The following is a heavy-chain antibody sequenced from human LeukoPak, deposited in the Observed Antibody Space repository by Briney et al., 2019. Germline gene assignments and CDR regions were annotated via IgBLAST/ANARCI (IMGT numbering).Heavy chain of an antibody. J-gene: IGHJ4*02. CDR1: GFTFSSYG. CDR3: AKELELDGDSLDY. D-gene: IGHD3-10*01. CDR2: IWYDGSNK. Sequence: GGSLRVSCKASGFTFSSYGMHWVRQAPGKGLEWVAVIWYDGSNKYYAESVKGRFTISRDNSKNTLYLQMNSLRAEDTAVYYCAKELELDGDSLDYWGQGTLVTGSS. V-gene: IGHV3-33*06.